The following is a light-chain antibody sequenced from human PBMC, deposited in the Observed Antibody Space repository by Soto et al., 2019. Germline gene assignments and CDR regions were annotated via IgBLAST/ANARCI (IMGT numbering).Light chain of an antibody. J-gene: IGKJ1*01. CDR3: QVYAILLQT. Sequence: YKGWCATLSCQASQRVTSNYLAWYQQKPGQAHSRLIYGASSRATDISDRFSGSGSGTDFTLTISIFEADDCTGYYSQVYAILLQTFAEGTKVAIK. CDR2: GAS. V-gene: IGKV3-20*01. CDR1: QRVTSNY.